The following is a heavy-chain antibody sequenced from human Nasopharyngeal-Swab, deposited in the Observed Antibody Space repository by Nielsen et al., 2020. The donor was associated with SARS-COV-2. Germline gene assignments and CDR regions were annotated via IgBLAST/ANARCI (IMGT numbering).Heavy chain of an antibody. D-gene: IGHD3-16*02. V-gene: IGHV3-7*03. J-gene: IGHJ6*03. CDR1: GFRLSTCW. Sequence: GESLNIYCAASGFRLSTCWMPLVLQAPGKGLEWVANIKQDGSEKYYVDSVKGRFTVSRDNPKNLLYLQVNRLRAEDTAVYYCARQGVFVPAYFHQYYMDVWGKGTTVTVSS. CDR3: ARQGVFVPAYFHQYYMDV. CDR2: IKQDGSEK.